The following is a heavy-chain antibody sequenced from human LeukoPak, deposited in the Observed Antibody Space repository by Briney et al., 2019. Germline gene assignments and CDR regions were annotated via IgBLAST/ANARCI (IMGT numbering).Heavy chain of an antibody. CDR3: AREESGGYFDY. CDR2: INPTGTGT. J-gene: IGHJ4*02. Sequence: AASVKVSCKASGYTFTNYYMHRVRQAPGQGLEWMGLINPTGTGTNYAQKFRGRVTLTRDTSTTTVYMELSSLRSEDTAVYYCAREESGGYFDYWGQGTPVTVSS. CDR1: GYTFTNYY. D-gene: IGHD2-8*02. V-gene: IGHV1-46*01.